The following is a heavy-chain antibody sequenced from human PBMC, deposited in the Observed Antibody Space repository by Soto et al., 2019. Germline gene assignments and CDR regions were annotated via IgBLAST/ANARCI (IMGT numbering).Heavy chain of an antibody. CDR2: INHSGST. Sequence: SETLSLTCAVYGGYFSGYYLSWIRQTPGKGLEWIGEINHSGSTNYNPSLKSRVTISVDTSKNQFSLKLSSVTAADTAVYYCARGRLRFHRHYYYMDVWGKGTTVTVSS. J-gene: IGHJ6*03. CDR3: ARGRLRFHRHYYYMDV. D-gene: IGHD5-12*01. CDR1: GGYFSGYY. V-gene: IGHV4-34*01.